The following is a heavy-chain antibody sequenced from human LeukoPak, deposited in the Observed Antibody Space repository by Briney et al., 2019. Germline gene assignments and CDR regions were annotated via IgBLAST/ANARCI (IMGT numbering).Heavy chain of an antibody. J-gene: IGHJ4*02. V-gene: IGHV3-23*01. CDR3: ARECGGDYQAERGGYYFDY. CDR2: ISGSGGST. D-gene: IGHD2-21*02. CDR1: GFTFSSYA. Sequence: HPGGSLRLSCAASGFTFSSYAMSWVRQAPGKGLEWVSAISGSGGSTYYADSVKGRFTISRDNSKNTLYLQMNSLRAEDTAVYYCARECGGDYQAERGGYYFDYWGQGTLVTVSS.